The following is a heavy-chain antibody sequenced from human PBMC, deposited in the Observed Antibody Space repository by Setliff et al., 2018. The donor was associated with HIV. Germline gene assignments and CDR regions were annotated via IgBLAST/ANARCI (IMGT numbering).Heavy chain of an antibody. CDR2: IIPIFGTT. Sequence: ASVKVSCKASGYTFTSYGISWVRQAPGQGLEWVGGIIPIFGTTNYAQKFQGRVTITADESTSTAYMELSSLRAEDTAVYYCAKDPGSVYSYYFDYWGQGTLVTVSS. D-gene: IGHD3-22*01. V-gene: IGHV1-69*13. CDR3: AKDPGSVYSYYFDY. CDR1: GYTFTSYG. J-gene: IGHJ4*02.